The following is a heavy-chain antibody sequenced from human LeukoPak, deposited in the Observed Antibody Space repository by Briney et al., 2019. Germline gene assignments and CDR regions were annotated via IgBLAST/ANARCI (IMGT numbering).Heavy chain of an antibody. Sequence: GWSLRLSCAASGLTFSSYAMSWVRQAPGKGLEGVSAISGSGGSTYYADSVKGRCTISIDNSKDTRYLQMNSLRVEDTAVYYCEKVDTDGYCGGDCSFDFDYWGQGTLVTVSS. CDR1: GLTFSSYA. CDR2: ISGSGGST. V-gene: IGHV3-23*01. J-gene: IGHJ4*02. D-gene: IGHD2-21*02. CDR3: EKVDTDGYCGGDCSFDFDY.